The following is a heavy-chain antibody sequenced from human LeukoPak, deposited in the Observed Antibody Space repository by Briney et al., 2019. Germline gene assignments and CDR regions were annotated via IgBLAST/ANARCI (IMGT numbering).Heavy chain of an antibody. CDR1: GFTFSSYG. J-gene: IGHJ5*02. D-gene: IGHD5-18*01. CDR3: AKDQDVDTAIGTGFDP. CDR2: IRYDGSNK. V-gene: IGHV3-30*02. Sequence: PGGSLRLSCAASGFTFSSYGMHWVRQAPGKGLEWVAFIRYDGSNKYYADSVKGRFTISRDNSKNTLYLQMNSLRAEDTAVYYCAKDQDVDTAIGTGFDPWGQGTLVTVSS.